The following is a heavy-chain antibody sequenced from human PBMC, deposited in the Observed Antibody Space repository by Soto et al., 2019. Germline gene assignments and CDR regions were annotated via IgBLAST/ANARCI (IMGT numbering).Heavy chain of an antibody. CDR1: GGTFSSYA. V-gene: IGHV1-69*13. CDR2: IIPIFGTA. J-gene: IGHJ4*02. CDR3: ARSIVVVPAANLIYFDY. Sequence: GASVKVSCKASGGTFSSYAISWVRQAPGQGLEWMGGIIPIFGTANYAQKFQGRVTITADESTSTAYMELSSLRSEDTAVYYCARSIVVVPAANLIYFDYWGQGTLVTVSS. D-gene: IGHD2-2*01.